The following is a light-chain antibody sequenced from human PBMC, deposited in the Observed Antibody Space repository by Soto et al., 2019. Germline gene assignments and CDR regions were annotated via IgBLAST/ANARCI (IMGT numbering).Light chain of an antibody. V-gene: IGKV1-8*01. J-gene: IGKJ2*01. CDR2: AAS. Sequence: AIRMTQSPSSFSASTGDRVTITCRASQGISSYLAWYQQKPGKAPKLLIYAASTLQSWVPSRFSGSGCGTDFTLTICCLQSQDFATYYCQQYCSYPPTFGQGTKLEIK. CDR1: QGISSY. CDR3: QQYCSYPPT.